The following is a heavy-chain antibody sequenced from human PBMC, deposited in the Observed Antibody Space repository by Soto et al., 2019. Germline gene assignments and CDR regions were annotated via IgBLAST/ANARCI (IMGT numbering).Heavy chain of an antibody. CDR2: IIPILGIA. J-gene: IGHJ3*02. CDR1: GGTFSSYT. Sequence: QVQLVQSGAEVKKPGSSVKVSCKASGGTFSSYTISWVRQAPGQGLEWMGRIIPILGIANYAQKFQGRVTITADKSTSTAYMELSSLRSEDTAVYCCARLIVGATTNAFDIWGQGTMVTVSS. V-gene: IGHV1-69*02. CDR3: ARLIVGATTNAFDI. D-gene: IGHD1-26*01.